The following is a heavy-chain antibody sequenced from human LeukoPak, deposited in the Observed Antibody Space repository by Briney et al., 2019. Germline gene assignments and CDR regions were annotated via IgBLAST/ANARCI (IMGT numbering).Heavy chain of an antibody. CDR1: GYRFTSYW. D-gene: IGHD6-19*01. CDR2: IYPGDSDI. J-gene: IGHJ3*02. Sequence: GESKKISCKGSGYRFTSYWIGWVRQMPGKGLECMGLIYPGDSDIRYSPSFQGQVTISADKSVSTSFLQWSSLKASDTAMCYCATGYSGGRGAFDIWGQGTMVAVSS. V-gene: IGHV5-51*01. CDR3: ATGYSGGRGAFDI.